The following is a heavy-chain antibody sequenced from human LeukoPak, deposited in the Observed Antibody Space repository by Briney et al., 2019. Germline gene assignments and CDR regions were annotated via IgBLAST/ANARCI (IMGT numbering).Heavy chain of an antibody. Sequence: GGSLRLSCAASGFTFSSYGMHWVRQAPGKGLEWVAFIRYDGSNKYYADSVKGRFTISRDNSKNTLYLQMNSLRAEDTAVYYCAKGLLWFGEFGTFDYWGQGTLVTVSS. CDR2: IRYDGSNK. V-gene: IGHV3-30*02. CDR3: AKGLLWFGEFGTFDY. D-gene: IGHD3-10*01. J-gene: IGHJ4*02. CDR1: GFTFSSYG.